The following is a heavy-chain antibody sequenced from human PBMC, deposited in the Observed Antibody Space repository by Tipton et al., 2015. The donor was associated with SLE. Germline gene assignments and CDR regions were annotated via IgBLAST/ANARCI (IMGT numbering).Heavy chain of an antibody. CDR3: AGGTGAYIDH. Sequence: SLRLSCAASGFTYSGYAMHWVRQAPGKGLEWVAFIRADGSNKDYADSVKGRFTISRDNSKNTLYLQMNRLRVEDTAVYYCAGGTGAYIDHWGQGTLVPVSS. J-gene: IGHJ4*02. V-gene: IGHV3-30*02. D-gene: IGHD3-16*01. CDR2: IRADGSNK. CDR1: GFTYSGYA.